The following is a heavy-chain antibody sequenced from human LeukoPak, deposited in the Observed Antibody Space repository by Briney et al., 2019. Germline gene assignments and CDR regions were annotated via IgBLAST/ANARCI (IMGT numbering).Heavy chain of an antibody. D-gene: IGHD3-3*01. Sequence: PGGSLRLSCAASGFTFSTYNMNWVRQAPGKGLEWVSYICSGSNIIYYADSVKGRFTISRDNVRNSLFLQMNSLRAEDSAVYYCARDPNYDFWSGTGDYWGQGTLVTVSS. V-gene: IGHV3-48*01. J-gene: IGHJ4*02. CDR3: ARDPNYDFWSGTGDY. CDR1: GFTFSTYN. CDR2: ICSGSNII.